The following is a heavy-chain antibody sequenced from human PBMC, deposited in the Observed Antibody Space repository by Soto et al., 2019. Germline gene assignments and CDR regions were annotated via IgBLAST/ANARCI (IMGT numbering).Heavy chain of an antibody. D-gene: IGHD3-16*01. CDR1: GGSFSGYY. Sequence: SETLRFTCAVYGGSFSGYYWSWIRQPPWKGLEWIGEINHSGSTNYTPSLKSRVTISVDTSKNQFSLKLSSVTAADTAVYYCARGHFKADQLAPFAYWGQGTLVTVSS. CDR2: INHSGST. CDR3: ARGHFKADQLAPFAY. V-gene: IGHV4-34*01. J-gene: IGHJ4*02.